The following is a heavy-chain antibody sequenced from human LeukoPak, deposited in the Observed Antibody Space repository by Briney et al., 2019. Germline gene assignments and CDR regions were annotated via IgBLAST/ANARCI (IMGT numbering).Heavy chain of an antibody. V-gene: IGHV4-4*02. D-gene: IGHD2-15*01. Sequence: SETLSLTCAVSMDSTNGNYWSWVRQSPGKGLEWIGEVHRSGSTNYQPSLKSRVTISIDRSKGQISLDLTSVTAADTAVCYCAREIFNAPTPGAYWGQGILVTVSS. CDR3: AREIFNAPTPGAY. J-gene: IGHJ4*02. CDR1: MDSTNGNY. CDR2: VHRSGST.